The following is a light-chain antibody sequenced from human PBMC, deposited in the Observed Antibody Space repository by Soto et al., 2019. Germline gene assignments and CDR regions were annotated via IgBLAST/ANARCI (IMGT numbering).Light chain of an antibody. CDR3: ATWDDSLNGVA. J-gene: IGLJ2*01. V-gene: IGLV1-44*01. Sequence: QSVLTQPPSASGTPGQRVSISCSGGSSNIGTNTVNWYQHLPGTAPKLLIFSNDERPSGVPDRFSGSKSGTSASLAISGLQSDDEADYYCATWDDSLNGVAFGGGTKVTAL. CDR1: SSNIGTNT. CDR2: SND.